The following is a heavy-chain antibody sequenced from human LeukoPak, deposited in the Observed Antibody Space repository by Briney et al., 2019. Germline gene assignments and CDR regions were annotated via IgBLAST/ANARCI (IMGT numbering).Heavy chain of an antibody. CDR2: ISTHSGNT. V-gene: IGHV1-18*01. CDR3: ARDLSGPRFLEWLFIDY. D-gene: IGHD3-3*01. Sequence: ASVKVSCKASGYSFTEHGISWVRQAPGQGLEWMGWISTHSGNTNCAQKIKGRGTMTTATTTTPVSLELMSLRSDDAAVYYCARDLSGPRFLEWLFIDYWGHGTLVTVSS. J-gene: IGHJ4*01. CDR1: GYSFTEHG.